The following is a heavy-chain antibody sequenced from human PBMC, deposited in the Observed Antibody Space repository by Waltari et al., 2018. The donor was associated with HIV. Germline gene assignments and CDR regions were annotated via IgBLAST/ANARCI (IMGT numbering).Heavy chain of an antibody. CDR2: IRSKTDGGTA. CDR1: GLSFDKAW. D-gene: IGHD3-10*01. J-gene: IGHJ4*02. V-gene: IGHV3-15*01. CDR3: TTEEGYASGTFLDY. Sequence: EVQLVESGGDLVKPGGCLRLSCAGSGLSFDKAWMTWVRQAPGKGLEWVGRIRSKTDGGTADYAAVVKGRFTISRDDSGNTRYLQMSSLEVEDTAVYYCTTEEGYASGTFLDYWGQGTLVTVSS.